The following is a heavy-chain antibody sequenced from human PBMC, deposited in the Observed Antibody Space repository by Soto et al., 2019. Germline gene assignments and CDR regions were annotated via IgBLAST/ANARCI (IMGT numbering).Heavy chain of an antibody. J-gene: IGHJ3*02. D-gene: IGHD3-22*01. CDR2: IYYSGST. Sequence: PSETLSLTCTVSGGSISSGGYYWSWIRQHPGKGLEWMGYIYYSGSTYYNPSLKSRVTISVDTSKNQFSLKLSSVTAADTAVYYCARDDGSDSSGYSFHIWGQRTMVTVSS. CDR1: GGSISSGGYY. V-gene: IGHV4-31*03. CDR3: ARDDGSDSSGYSFHI.